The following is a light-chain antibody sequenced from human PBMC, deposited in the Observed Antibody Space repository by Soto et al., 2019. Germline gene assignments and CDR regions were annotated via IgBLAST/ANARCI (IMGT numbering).Light chain of an antibody. CDR1: QGISSY. CDR3: QQSYSIPWT. CDR2: AAS. Sequence: AIRMTQSPSSLSASTGDRVTITCRASQGISSYLAWYQQKPGKAPKLLIYAASTLQSGVPSRFSGSGSGTDFTLAISCLQSEDFATYYCQQSYSIPWTFGQGTKVDI. J-gene: IGKJ1*01. V-gene: IGKV1-8*01.